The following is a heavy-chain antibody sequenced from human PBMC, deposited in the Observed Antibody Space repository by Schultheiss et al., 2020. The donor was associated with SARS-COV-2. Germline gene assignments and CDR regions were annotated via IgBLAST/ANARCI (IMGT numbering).Heavy chain of an antibody. Sequence: GGSLRLSCAASGFTFSDYYMSWIRQAPGKGLEWVSSISSSSSYIYYADSVKGRFTISRDNSKNTLYLQMNSLRAEDTAVYYCAKGSVTQWDVDYWGQGTLVTVSS. CDR1: GFTFSDYY. D-gene: IGHD1-26*01. CDR3: AKGSVTQWDVDY. V-gene: IGHV3-11*06. J-gene: IGHJ4*02. CDR2: ISSSSSYI.